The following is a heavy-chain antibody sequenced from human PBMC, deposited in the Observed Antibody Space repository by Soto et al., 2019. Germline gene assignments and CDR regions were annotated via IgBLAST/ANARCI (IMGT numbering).Heavy chain of an antibody. CDR3: AKVRTGSNY. CDR1: GFTCTSSV. D-gene: IGHD3-10*01. V-gene: IGHV3-23*01. CDR2: INEGGGST. J-gene: IGHJ4*02. Sequence: EVQPLESGGGLVQPGGSLRISCAASGFTCTSSVMNWVRRAPGKGLEWVAAINEGGGSTYYADSVKCRFTISRDNSKNTLYLQMNNMRAEDTAIYYCAKVRTGSNYWGQGTLVTVSS.